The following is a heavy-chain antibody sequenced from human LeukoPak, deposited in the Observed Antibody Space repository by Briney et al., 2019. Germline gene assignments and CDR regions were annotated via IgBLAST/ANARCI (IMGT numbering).Heavy chain of an antibody. D-gene: IGHD1-26*01. V-gene: IGHV4-30-4*08. CDR1: GGSISSGDYY. J-gene: IGHJ3*02. CDR2: IYYSGST. CDR3: ARAGGSYGSDDAFDI. Sequence: PSETLSLTCTVSGGSISSGDYYWSWIRQPPGKGREWIGYIYYSGSTYYNPSLKSRVTISVDTSKNQFSLKLSSVTAADTAVYYCARAGGSYGSDDAFDIWGQGTMVTVSS.